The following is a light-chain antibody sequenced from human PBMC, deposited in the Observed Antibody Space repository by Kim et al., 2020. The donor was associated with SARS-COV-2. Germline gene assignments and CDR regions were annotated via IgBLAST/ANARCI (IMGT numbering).Light chain of an antibody. CDR3: TSRTSSNTWV. J-gene: IGLJ3*02. CDR2: DVT. CDR1: SSDVGNYNL. Sequence: GQSITISCTGTSSDVGNYNLVSWYQQPPGKAPKLIIYDVTYRPSGVSNRFSAPKSGNTASLTISGLQAEDEADYYCTSRTSSNTWVFGGGTKLTVL. V-gene: IGLV2-14*02.